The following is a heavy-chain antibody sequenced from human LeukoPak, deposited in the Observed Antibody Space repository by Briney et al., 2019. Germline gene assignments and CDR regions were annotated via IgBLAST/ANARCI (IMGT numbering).Heavy chain of an antibody. CDR2: IWYDGNNK. CDR1: GFAFSGYG. J-gene: IGHJ4*02. V-gene: IGHV3-33*01. CDR3: ARDCRFGSTTCHDY. D-gene: IGHD2-2*01. Sequence: GTSLRLSCAASGFAFSGYGMHWDRQAPGKGLEWVAVIWYDGNNKYYEDSVKGRFTISRDNSKNTLYLQMNSLRAEDTAVYYCARDCRFGSTTCHDYWGQGTLVTVSS.